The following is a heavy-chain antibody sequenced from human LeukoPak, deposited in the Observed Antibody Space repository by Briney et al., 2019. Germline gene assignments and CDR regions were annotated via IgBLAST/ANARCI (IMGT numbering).Heavy chain of an antibody. Sequence: SETLSLTCAVYGGSFSGYYWSWIRQPPGKGLEWIGEINHSGSTNYNPSLKSRVTISVDTSKNQFSLKLSSVTAADTAVYYCARLSSSGSGSYFTSTPFYFDYWGQGTLVTVSS. D-gene: IGHD3-10*01. CDR2: INHSGST. J-gene: IGHJ4*02. V-gene: IGHV4-34*01. CDR3: ARLSSSGSGSYFTSTPFYFDY. CDR1: GGSFSGYY.